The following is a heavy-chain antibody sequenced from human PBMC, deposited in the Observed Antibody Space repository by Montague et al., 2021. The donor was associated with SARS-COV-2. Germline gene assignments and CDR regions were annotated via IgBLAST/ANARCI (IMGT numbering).Heavy chain of an antibody. CDR3: GKDMRASGWYGDLDY. V-gene: IGHV3-43D*03. CDR2: INWNGESA. D-gene: IGHD6-19*01. Sequence: SLRLSCAAPGFTFDNYAMHWVRQAPGKGLEWVAVINWNGESAHYADSVRSRFTISRDNNKNSLFLQMSILRPEDSALYFCGKDMRASGWYGDLDYWGQGALVTVSS. J-gene: IGHJ4*02. CDR1: GFTFDNYA.